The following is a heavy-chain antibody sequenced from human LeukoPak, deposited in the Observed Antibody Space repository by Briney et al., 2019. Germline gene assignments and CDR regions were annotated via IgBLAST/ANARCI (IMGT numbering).Heavy chain of an antibody. CDR3: ARAVAERHAFDI. V-gene: IGHV1-46*01. CDR1: GYTFTSYY. J-gene: IGHJ3*02. CDR2: INPSGGST. D-gene: IGHD4-23*01. Sequence: ASVKVSCKASGYTFTSYYMHWVRQAPGQGLEWTGIINPSGGSTSYAQKFQGRVTMTRDMSTSTVYMELSSLRSEDTAVYYCARAVAERHAFDIWGQGTMVTVSS.